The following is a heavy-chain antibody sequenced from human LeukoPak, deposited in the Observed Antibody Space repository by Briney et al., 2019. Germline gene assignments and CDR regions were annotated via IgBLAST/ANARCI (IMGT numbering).Heavy chain of an antibody. CDR2: ISAYNGNT. V-gene: IGHV1-18*01. CDR3: ARAVLLWFGESEKSFDY. CDR1: GYTFTSYG. J-gene: IGHJ4*02. Sequence: GASVTVSCKASGYTFTSYGISWVRQAPGQGLEWMGWISAYNGNTNYAQKLQGRVTMTTDTSTSTAYMELRSLRSDDTAVYYCARAVLLWFGESEKSFDYWGQGTLVTVSS. D-gene: IGHD3-10*01.